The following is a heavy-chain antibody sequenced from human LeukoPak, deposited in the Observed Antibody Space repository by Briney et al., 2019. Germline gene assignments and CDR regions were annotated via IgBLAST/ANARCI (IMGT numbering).Heavy chain of an antibody. D-gene: IGHD3-10*01. V-gene: IGHV3-66*01. J-gene: IGHJ3*02. CDR2: IYSGGST. CDR1: GFTASSNY. CDR3: ARGSQSIDAFDI. Sequence: GGSLRLSCGASGFTASSNYMSWVRQAPGKGLEWVSVIYSGGSTYYADSVKGRFTITRDNSKNTLYLQMNSLRAEDTSVYYCARGSQSIDAFDIWGQGTMVTVSS.